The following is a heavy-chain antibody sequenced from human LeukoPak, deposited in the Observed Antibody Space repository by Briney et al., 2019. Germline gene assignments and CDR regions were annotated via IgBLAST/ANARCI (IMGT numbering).Heavy chain of an antibody. J-gene: IGHJ5*02. Sequence: GGSLRLSCAASGFTFSSYSMNWVRQAPGKGLEWVSYISSSSTIYYADSVKGRFTISRDNAKNSLYLQMNSLRAEDTAVYYCAKGRGFAPSNWFDPWGQGTLVTVSS. CDR1: GFTFSSYS. V-gene: IGHV3-48*04. CDR2: ISSSSTI. CDR3: AKGRGFAPSNWFDP. D-gene: IGHD3-10*01.